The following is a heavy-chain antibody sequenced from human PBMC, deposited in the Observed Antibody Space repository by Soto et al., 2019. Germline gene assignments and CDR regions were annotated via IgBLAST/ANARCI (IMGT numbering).Heavy chain of an antibody. CDR1: GRRVRYEYR. D-gene: IGHD2-2*01. CDR3: ARVYGSSVSCSSDY. CDR2: IYQSGKT. J-gene: IGHJ4*02. V-gene: IGHV4-38-2*01. Sequence: SLALTCGVAGRRVRYEYRWGWIPQPPEKGLEWLGSIYQSGKTYYNPSLKSRLTPSMDTSRNEFSLRLRSVTAADTAVYFWARVYGSSVSCSSDYGVPGVLVPVS.